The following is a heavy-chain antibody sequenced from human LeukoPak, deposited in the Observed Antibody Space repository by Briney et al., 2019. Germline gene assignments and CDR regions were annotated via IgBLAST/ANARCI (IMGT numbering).Heavy chain of an antibody. V-gene: IGHV3-48*04. CDR2: ISSSSSTI. CDR3: ARAGGGYGYFDY. D-gene: IGHD3-22*01. CDR1: GFTFSSCN. J-gene: IGHJ4*02. Sequence: PGGSLRLSCAASGFTFSSCNINWVRQAPGKGLEWVSYISSSSSTIYYVESVKGRFTISRDNAKNALYLQMNSLRAEDTAVYYCARAGGGYGYFDYWGQGTLVTVSS.